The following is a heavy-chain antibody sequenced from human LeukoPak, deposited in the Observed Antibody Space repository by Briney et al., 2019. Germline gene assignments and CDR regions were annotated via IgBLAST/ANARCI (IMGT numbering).Heavy chain of an antibody. V-gene: IGHV1-18*01. CDR2: ISAYNGNT. CDR3: ARELKQGWELLGDAFDI. Sequence: ASVKVSCKASGYTFTSYGISWVRQAPGQGLEWMGWISAYNGNTNYAQKLQGRVTMTTDTSTSTAYMELRSLRSDDTAVYYCARELKQGWELLGDAFDIWGQGTMVTVSS. CDR1: GYTFTSYG. J-gene: IGHJ3*02. D-gene: IGHD1-26*01.